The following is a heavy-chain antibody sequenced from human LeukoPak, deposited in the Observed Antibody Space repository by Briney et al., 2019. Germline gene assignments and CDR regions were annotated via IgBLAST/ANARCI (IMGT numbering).Heavy chain of an antibody. CDR2: IYYSGST. CDR3: ARSGLLWFGESPFDY. D-gene: IGHD3-10*01. Sequence: SETLSLTCTVSGGSISSYYWSWIRQPPGKGLEWIGYIYYSGSTNYGPSLKSRVTISVDTSKNQFSLKLSSVTAADTAVYYCARSGLLWFGESPFDYWGQGTLVTVSS. J-gene: IGHJ4*02. CDR1: GGSISSYY. V-gene: IGHV4-59*01.